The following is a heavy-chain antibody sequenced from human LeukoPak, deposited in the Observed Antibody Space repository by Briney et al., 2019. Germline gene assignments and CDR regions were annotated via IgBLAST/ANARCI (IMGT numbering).Heavy chain of an antibody. V-gene: IGHV4-34*01. CDR2: INHSGST. J-gene: IGHJ4*02. D-gene: IGHD2-2*01. CDR1: GGSFSGYY. Sequence: SETLSLTCAVYGGSFSGYYWSWIRQPPGKGLEWIGEINHSGSTNYNPSLKRPVTVSVDTSKNQFSLYLNSVTAADTAVYYCARGQYRRDYWGQGTLVTVSS. CDR3: ARGQYRRDY.